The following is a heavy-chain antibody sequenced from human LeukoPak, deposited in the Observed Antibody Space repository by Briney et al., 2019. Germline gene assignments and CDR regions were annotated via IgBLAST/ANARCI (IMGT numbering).Heavy chain of an antibody. J-gene: IGHJ4*02. CDR3: ARLKRYYDSSGYYYEAFDY. CDR1: GGSFSGYY. V-gene: IGHV4-34*01. Sequence: SETLSLTCAVYGGSFSGYYWSWIRQPPGKGLEWIGEINHSGSTNYNPSLKSRVTISVDTSKNQFSLKLSSVTAADTAVYYCARLKRYYDSSGYYYEAFDYWGQGTLVTVSS. D-gene: IGHD3-22*01. CDR2: INHSGST.